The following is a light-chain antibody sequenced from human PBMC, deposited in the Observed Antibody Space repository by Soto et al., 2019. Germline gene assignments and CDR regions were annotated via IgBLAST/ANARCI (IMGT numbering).Light chain of an antibody. Sequence: EIVMTQSPATLSVSPGERATHSCRASQSVSSNLAWYQQKPGQAPRLLIYAASTRATGIPARFSGSGSGTEFTLTISSLQSEDFAVYYCQQYNNWPFTFGPGIKVDIE. CDR3: QQYNNWPFT. CDR1: QSVSSN. J-gene: IGKJ3*01. CDR2: AAS. V-gene: IGKV3-15*01.